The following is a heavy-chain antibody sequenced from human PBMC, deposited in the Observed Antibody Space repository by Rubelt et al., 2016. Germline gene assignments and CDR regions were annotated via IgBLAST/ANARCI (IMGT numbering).Heavy chain of an antibody. CDR2: INPTTGGI. Sequence: QVQLVQSGAEVKKPGASVKVSCKASGYTFTGYYLHWARHAPGQGLEWMGRINPTTGGINLAQKFQGRVTMPRDKSISTAYMELTRLTSDDTAMYYCARGLADYDPVTGYLSSPWGQGTLVTVSS. V-gene: IGHV1-2*06. D-gene: IGHD3-9*01. CDR1: GYTFTGYY. J-gene: IGHJ5*02. CDR3: ARGLADYDPVTGYLSSP.